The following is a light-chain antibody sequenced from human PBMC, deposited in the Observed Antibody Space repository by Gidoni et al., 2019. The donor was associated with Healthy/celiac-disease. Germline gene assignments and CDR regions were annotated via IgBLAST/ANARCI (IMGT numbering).Light chain of an antibody. Sequence: DIVMTQSPDSLAVSLGERATINCKSSPSVLYSSNNKNYLAWYQQKPGQPPKLLIYWASTRESGVPDRFSGSGSGTDFTLTISSLQAEDVAVYYCQQYYSTSSTFGQGTKVEIK. CDR3: QQYYSTSST. CDR2: WAS. J-gene: IGKJ1*01. CDR1: PSVLYSSNNKNY. V-gene: IGKV4-1*01.